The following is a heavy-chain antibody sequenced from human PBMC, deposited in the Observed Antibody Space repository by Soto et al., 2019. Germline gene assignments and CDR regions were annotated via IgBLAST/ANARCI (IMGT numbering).Heavy chain of an antibody. CDR3: ARRLYYDSSGFEGGGMDV. CDR2: IYYSGST. D-gene: IGHD3-22*01. J-gene: IGHJ6*02. CDR1: GRSISRSSDC. Sequence: SDTLCLTCTVCGRSISRSSDCWGLIRHPPGKGLEWIGSIYYSGSTYYNPSLKSRVTISVDTSKNQFSLKLSSVTAADTAVYYCARRLYYDSSGFEGGGMDVWGQGTTVT. V-gene: IGHV4-39*01.